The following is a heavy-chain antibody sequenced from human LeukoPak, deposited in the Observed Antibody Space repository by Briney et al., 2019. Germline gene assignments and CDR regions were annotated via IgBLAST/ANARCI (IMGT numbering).Heavy chain of an antibody. J-gene: IGHJ4*02. CDR1: GFTFSDYY. CDR2: ISGVSTTI. D-gene: IGHD5-18*01. CDR3: ARDSGRRGYNYNF. V-gene: IGHV3-11*04. Sequence: GGSLILSCAASGFTFSDYYMYWIRQAPGKGLEWVAYISGVSTTIYYADSLKGRFTISRDNAKNSLYLQMNSLRAEDTAVYYCARDSGRRGYNYNFWGQGTLVTVSS.